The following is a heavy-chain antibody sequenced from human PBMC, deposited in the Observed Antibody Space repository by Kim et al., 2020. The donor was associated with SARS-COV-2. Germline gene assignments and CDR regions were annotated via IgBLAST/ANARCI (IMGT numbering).Heavy chain of an antibody. V-gene: IGHV4-34*01. D-gene: IGHD1-1*01. J-gene: IGHJ3*02. CDR3: ASWKIGCDAFDI. Sequence: SETLSLTCAVYGGSFSGYYWSWIRQPPGKGLEWIGEINHSGSTNYNPSLKSRVTISVDTSKNQFSLKLSSVTAADTAVYYCASWKIGCDAFDIWGQGTMVTVSS. CDR1: GGSFSGYY. CDR2: INHSGST.